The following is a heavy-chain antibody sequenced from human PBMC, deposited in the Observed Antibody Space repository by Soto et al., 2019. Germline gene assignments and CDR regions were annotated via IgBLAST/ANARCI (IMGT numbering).Heavy chain of an antibody. CDR3: ARTAIVGYCTNGVCLGPLRKYFDY. J-gene: IGHJ4*02. D-gene: IGHD2-8*01. Sequence: QVQLQESGPGLVKPSGTLSLTCAVSGGSISSSNWWSWVRQPPGKGLEWIGEIYHSGSTNYNPSLKSRVTISVDKSKNQFSLKLSSVTAADTAVYYCARTAIVGYCTNGVCLGPLRKYFDYWGQGTLVTVSS. CDR2: IYHSGST. CDR1: GGSISSSNW. V-gene: IGHV4-4*02.